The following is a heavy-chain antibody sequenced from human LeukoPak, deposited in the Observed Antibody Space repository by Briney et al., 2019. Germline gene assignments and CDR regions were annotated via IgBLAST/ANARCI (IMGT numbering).Heavy chain of an antibody. CDR3: ARDKMRYCSGGSCYPPLALDY. CDR2: ISSSSSYI. V-gene: IGHV3-21*01. D-gene: IGHD2-15*01. CDR1: GFTFSSYS. Sequence: GGSLRLSCAASGFTFSSYSMNWVRQAPGKGLEWVSSISSSSSYIYYADSVKGRFTISRDNAKNSLYLQMNSLRDEDTAVYYCARDKMRYCSGGSCYPPLALDYWGQGTLVTVSS. J-gene: IGHJ4*02.